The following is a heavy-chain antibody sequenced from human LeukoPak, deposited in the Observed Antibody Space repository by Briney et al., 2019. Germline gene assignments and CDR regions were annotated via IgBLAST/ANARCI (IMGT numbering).Heavy chain of an antibody. Sequence: SETLSLTCAVSGYSISSGYYWGWIRQPPGKGLEWIGNMYHSGSTYYNPSLKSRVTISVDTSMNQFSLKLSSVTAADTAVYYCARDYRYCSSTSCYAFDYWGQGTLVTVSS. V-gene: IGHV4-38-2*02. CDR3: ARDYRYCSSTSCYAFDY. D-gene: IGHD2-2*01. CDR2: MYHSGST. CDR1: GYSISSGYY. J-gene: IGHJ4*02.